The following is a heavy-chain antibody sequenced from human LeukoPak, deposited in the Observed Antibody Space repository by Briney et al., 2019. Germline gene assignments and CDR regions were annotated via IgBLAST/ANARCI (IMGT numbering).Heavy chain of an antibody. V-gene: IGHV3-21*01. D-gene: IGHD3-16*02. CDR2: ISSSSSYI. Sequence: GGSLRLSCAASGFTFSSYSMNWVRQAPGKGLEWVSSISSSSSYIYYADSVKGRFTISRDNAKNSLYLQMNSLIAEDTAVYYCARGMMITFGGVIDYFDYWGQGTLVTVSS. J-gene: IGHJ4*02. CDR3: ARGMMITFGGVIDYFDY. CDR1: GFTFSSYS.